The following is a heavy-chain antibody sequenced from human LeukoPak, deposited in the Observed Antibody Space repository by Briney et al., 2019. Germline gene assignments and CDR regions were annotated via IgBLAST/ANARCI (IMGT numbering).Heavy chain of an antibody. CDR2: ISHRGST. Sequence: SETLSLTCAVYGGSFSGYYWSWIRQPPGKGLEWIGEISHRGSTNYNPSLKSRVTISGDTSKNQFSLRLSSVTAADTAVYYCARASYSYDINGWVPFDYWGQGTLVTVSS. CDR1: GGSFSGYY. J-gene: IGHJ4*02. V-gene: IGHV4-34*01. CDR3: ARASYSYDINGWVPFDY. D-gene: IGHD3-22*01.